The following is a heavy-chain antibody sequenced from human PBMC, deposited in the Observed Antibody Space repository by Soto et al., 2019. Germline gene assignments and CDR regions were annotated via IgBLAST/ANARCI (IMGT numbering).Heavy chain of an antibody. CDR3: ARDFWSGGTCNDF. CDR1: GYTFTDYY. D-gene: IGHD2-15*01. V-gene: IGHV1-2*04. Sequence: QVQLVQSGAEVKKPGASVKVSCKASGYTFTDYYMHWVRQAPGQGLEWMGCINPNSGGTKYVQKFQGWVTMPRDTSINTAYMELSRLRSDDTAVYYCARDFWSGGTCNDFWGQGTLVTVSS. CDR2: INPNSGGT. J-gene: IGHJ4*02.